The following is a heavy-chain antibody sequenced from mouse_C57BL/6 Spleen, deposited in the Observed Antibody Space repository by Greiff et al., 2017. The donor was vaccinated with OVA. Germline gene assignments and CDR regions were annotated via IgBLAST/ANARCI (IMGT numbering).Heavy chain of an antibody. D-gene: IGHD4-1*01. Sequence: VQLQQSGPELVKPGASVKISCKASGYTFTDYYMNWVKQSHGKSLEWIGDINPNNGGTSYNQKFKGKATLTVDKSSSTAYMELRSLTSEDSAVYYCARKGLGRGRDYFDYWGQGTTLTVSS. V-gene: IGHV1-26*01. CDR1: GYTFTDYY. CDR3: ARKGLGRGRDYFDY. CDR2: INPNNGGT. J-gene: IGHJ2*01.